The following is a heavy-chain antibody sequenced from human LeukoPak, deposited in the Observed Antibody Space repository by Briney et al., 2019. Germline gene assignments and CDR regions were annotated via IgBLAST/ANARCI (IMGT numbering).Heavy chain of an antibody. J-gene: IGHJ4*02. D-gene: IGHD2-21*01. CDR3: ASRSPPGETGYFDY. Sequence: SETLSLTCAVSGGSISSGRHYWTWIRQLPGKGLEWIGHIFYSGSTYYNPSLKSRVTISVDTSKNQFSLKINSVTAADTAVYYCASRSPPGETGYFDYWGQGTLVTVSS. CDR2: IFYSGST. CDR1: GGSISSGRHY. V-gene: IGHV4-31*11.